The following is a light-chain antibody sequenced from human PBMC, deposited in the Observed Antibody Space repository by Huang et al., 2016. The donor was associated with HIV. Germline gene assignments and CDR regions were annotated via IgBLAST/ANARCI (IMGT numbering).Light chain of an antibody. Sequence: DIVLTQSPATLSLSPGQRATLSCRASQNINNYLVWYQQKPGQAPRLRIYDSFNRATGIPARFSGSGCGTDFTLTINTLEPEDFAVYYCQQRGAWPLTFGGGTKVEIK. CDR2: DSF. CDR3: QQRGAWPLT. CDR1: QNINNY. J-gene: IGKJ4*01. V-gene: IGKV3-11*01.